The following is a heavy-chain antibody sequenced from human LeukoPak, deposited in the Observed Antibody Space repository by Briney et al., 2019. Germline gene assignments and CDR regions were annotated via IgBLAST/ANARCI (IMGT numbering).Heavy chain of an antibody. J-gene: IGHJ4*02. CDR2: IYYSGST. D-gene: IGHD6-6*01. CDR1: GGSIGSSSYY. CDR3: ARREYSSSSAFDY. Sequence: PSETLSLTCTVSGGSIGSSSYYWGWIRQPPGKGLEWIGSIYYSGSTYYNPSLKSRVTISVDTSKNQFSLKLSSVTAADTAVYYCARREYSSSSAFDYWGQGTLVTVSS. V-gene: IGHV4-39*01.